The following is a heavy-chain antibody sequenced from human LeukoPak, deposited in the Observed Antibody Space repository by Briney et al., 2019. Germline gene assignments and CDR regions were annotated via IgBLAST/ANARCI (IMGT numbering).Heavy chain of an antibody. Sequence: GGSLRLSCAASGFTVSNNYMSWVRQAPGKGLEWVSVIYSGGSTYYADSVKGRFTISRDNSKNTLYLQMNSLRAEDTAVYYCARDLLEWYFDYWGQGTLVTVSS. D-gene: IGHD3-3*01. CDR1: GFTVSNNY. V-gene: IGHV3-66*01. J-gene: IGHJ4*02. CDR2: IYSGGST. CDR3: ARDLLEWYFDY.